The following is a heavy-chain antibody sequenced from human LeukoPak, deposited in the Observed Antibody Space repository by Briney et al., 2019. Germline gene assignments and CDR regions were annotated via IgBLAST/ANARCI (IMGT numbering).Heavy chain of an antibody. J-gene: IGHJ3*02. CDR3: AREGVFMITFGVVIVYQRAFDI. V-gene: IGHV1-69*06. CDR1: GGTFSSYA. CDR2: IIPIFGTA. Sequence: GASVKVSCKASGGTFSSYAISWVRQAPGQGLEWMGGIIPIFGTANYAQKFQGRVTITADKSTSTAYMELSSLRSEDTAVYYCAREGVFMITFGVVIVYQRAFDIWGQGTMVTVSS. D-gene: IGHD3-16*02.